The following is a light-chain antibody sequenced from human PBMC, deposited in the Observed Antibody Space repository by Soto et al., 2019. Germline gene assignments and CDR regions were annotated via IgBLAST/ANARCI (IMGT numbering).Light chain of an antibody. Sequence: QSVLTQPPSASGTPGQRVTISCSGSSSNIGSNTVNWYQQLPGTAPKLLIYSNNQRPSGVPDRFSGSKSGTSASLAISGLQSEDEDDYYCAAWEDSLNGVVFGGETKLHVL. CDR3: AAWEDSLNGVV. CDR1: SSNIGSNT. J-gene: IGLJ2*01. CDR2: SNN. V-gene: IGLV1-44*01.